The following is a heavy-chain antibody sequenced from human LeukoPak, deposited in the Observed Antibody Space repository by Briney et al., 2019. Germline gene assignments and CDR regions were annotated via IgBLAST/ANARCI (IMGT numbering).Heavy chain of an antibody. D-gene: IGHD6-25*01. CDR3: ARDLFPYSSGWTGFFDY. Sequence: ASLKVSCKASGYSFSSYGISWVRQAPGQGLEWMGWINVHNGNTKYTQKFQGRVTMTTDTSTSTAYMELRGLRSDDTAVYYCARDLFPYSSGWTGFFDYWGQGTLVTVSS. CDR1: GYSFSSYG. J-gene: IGHJ4*02. V-gene: IGHV1-18*01. CDR2: INVHNGNT.